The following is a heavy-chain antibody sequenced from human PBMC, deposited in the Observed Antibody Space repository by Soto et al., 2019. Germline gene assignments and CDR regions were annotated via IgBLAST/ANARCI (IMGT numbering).Heavy chain of an antibody. Sequence: ESLKVSFQGSGYRFTSYWIIWVRRMPGKGLEWMGKIDPSDSYTNYSPSFQGHVTISADKSISTAYLQWSSLKASDTAMYYCARGVRLRVPAAITPAYGMDVWGQGTTVTVSS. CDR3: ARGVRLRVPAAITPAYGMDV. V-gene: IGHV5-10-1*01. J-gene: IGHJ6*02. D-gene: IGHD2-2*02. CDR2: IDPSDSYT. CDR1: GYRFTSYW.